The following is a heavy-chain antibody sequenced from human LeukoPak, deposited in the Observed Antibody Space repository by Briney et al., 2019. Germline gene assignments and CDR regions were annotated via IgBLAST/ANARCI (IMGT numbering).Heavy chain of an antibody. V-gene: IGHV4-34*01. J-gene: IGHJ5*02. CDR3: ARATAVYWFDP. CDR1: GGSFSGYY. Sequence: PSETLSLTCAVYGGSFSGYYWSWIRQPPGKGLEWIGEINHSGSTNYNPSLKSRVTISVDTSKNQFSLKLSSVTAADTAVYYCARATAVYWFDPWGQGTLVTVSS. CDR2: INHSGST.